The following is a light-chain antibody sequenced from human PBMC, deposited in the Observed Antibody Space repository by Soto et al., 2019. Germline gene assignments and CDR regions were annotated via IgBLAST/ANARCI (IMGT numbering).Light chain of an antibody. J-gene: IGLJ2*01. CDR2: EVY. Sequence: QSALTQPASVSGSPGQSITISCTGTSNDFGDYNAVSWYQQYPGKVPTVMIYEVYKRPSGVSLRFSGSKSGNTASLTIPGLQAEDEADYYCCSFAGGTLVFGGGTKVTVL. CDR1: SNDFGDYNA. CDR3: CSFAGGTLV. V-gene: IGLV2-23*02.